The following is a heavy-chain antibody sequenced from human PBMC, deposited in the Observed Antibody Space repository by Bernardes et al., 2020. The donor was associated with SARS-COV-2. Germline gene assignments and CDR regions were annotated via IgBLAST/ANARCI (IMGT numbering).Heavy chain of an antibody. CDR2: IYSGGST. CDR1: GFTVSSNY. J-gene: IGHJ6*02. V-gene: IGHV3-66*02. CDR3: VATGGDYGDPMGYYGMDV. Sequence: GGSLRLSCAASGFTVSSNYMSWVRQAPGKGLEWVSVIYSGGSTYYADSVKGRFTISRDNSKNTLYLQMNSLRAEDTAVYYCVATGGDYGDPMGYYGMDVWGQGTTVTVSS. D-gene: IGHD4-17*01.